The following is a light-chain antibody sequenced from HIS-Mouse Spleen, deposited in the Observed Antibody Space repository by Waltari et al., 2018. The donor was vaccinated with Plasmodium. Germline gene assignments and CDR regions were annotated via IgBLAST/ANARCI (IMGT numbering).Light chain of an antibody. CDR1: SLRSYY. J-gene: IGLJ3*02. V-gene: IGLV3-19*01. Sequence: SYELTQDPAVSVALGQTVRITCQGDSLRSYYASWYQQKPGQAPVIVIYGKNNRPSGIPDRVSGSSSGNTASLTITGAQAEDEADYYCNSRDSSGNHQVFGGGTKLTVL. CDR2: GKN. CDR3: NSRDSSGNHQV.